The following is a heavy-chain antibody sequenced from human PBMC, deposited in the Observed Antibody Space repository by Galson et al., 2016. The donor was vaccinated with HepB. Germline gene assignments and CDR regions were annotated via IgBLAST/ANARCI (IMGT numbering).Heavy chain of an antibody. V-gene: IGHV3-73*01. Sequence: SLRLSCAASGFSFSDSALHWVRQASGKGLEWIGRIRSENNGKGKAYPAKVQGRFTISSDDSKNMAYLQMHSMKTEDTPVYFCVRQVSEEVTSFDAWGLGTLVTVSS. CDR2: IRSENNGKGK. J-gene: IGHJ4*02. CDR1: GFSFSDSA. CDR3: VRQVSEEVTSFDA.